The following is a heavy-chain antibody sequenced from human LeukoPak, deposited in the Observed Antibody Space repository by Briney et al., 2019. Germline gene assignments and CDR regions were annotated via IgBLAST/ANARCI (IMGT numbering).Heavy chain of an antibody. D-gene: IGHD5-18*01. CDR2: IYSGGTT. CDR3: ARDVRGGYHVH. J-gene: IGHJ4*02. Sequence: PGGSLRLSCVVSGFTVSSNHMNWARQAPGKGLEWVSIIYSGGTTYYYADSVKGRFTISRGNAKNTLYLQMNSLRAEDTAVYYCARDVRGGYHVHWGQGTLVTVSS. V-gene: IGHV3-66*01. CDR1: GFTVSSNH.